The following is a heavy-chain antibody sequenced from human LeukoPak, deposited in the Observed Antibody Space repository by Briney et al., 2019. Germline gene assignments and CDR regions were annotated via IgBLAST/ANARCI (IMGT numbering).Heavy chain of an antibody. D-gene: IGHD3-22*01. CDR2: ISGSGGST. J-gene: IGHJ4*02. CDR3: AKDFAPHSYDSSAYYWVFDY. V-gene: IGHV3-23*01. Sequence: PGGSLRLSCAASGFTFSSYAMSWVRQAPGKGLEWVSAISGSGGSTYYADSAKGRFTISRDNSRNTLYLQMNSLRAEDTAVYYCAKDFAPHSYDSSAYYWVFDYWGQGTLVTVSS. CDR1: GFTFSSYA.